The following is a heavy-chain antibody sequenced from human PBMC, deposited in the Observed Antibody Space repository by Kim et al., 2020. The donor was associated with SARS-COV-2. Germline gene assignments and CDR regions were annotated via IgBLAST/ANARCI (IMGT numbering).Heavy chain of an antibody. D-gene: IGHD3-22*01. CDR1: GGSISSSNW. CDR2: IYHSGST. V-gene: IGHV4-4*02. J-gene: IGHJ3*02. CDR3: ARVTGITMIVVVITSGAFDI. Sequence: SETLSLTCAVSGGSISSSNWWSLVRQPPGKGLEWIGAIYHSGSTKYNPSLKSRVTLSVDNSKNQFSLKLSSVTAADTAVYYCARVTGITMIVVVITSGAFDIWGKGTMVTVSS.